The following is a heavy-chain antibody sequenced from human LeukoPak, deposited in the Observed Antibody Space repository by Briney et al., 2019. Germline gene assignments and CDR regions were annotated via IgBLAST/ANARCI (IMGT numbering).Heavy chain of an antibody. CDR2: IFQGGGEI. D-gene: IGHD3-16*01. Sequence: GGSLRLSCAASGFTFSTFAMIWVRQPPGKGLEWVSSIFQGGGEIHYADSVKGRFTISRDNAKNSLYLQMNSLRAEDTAVYYCARDSSEEWGEISDAFDIWGQGTMVTVSS. J-gene: IGHJ3*02. V-gene: IGHV3-21*01. CDR3: ARDSSEEWGEISDAFDI. CDR1: GFTFSTFA.